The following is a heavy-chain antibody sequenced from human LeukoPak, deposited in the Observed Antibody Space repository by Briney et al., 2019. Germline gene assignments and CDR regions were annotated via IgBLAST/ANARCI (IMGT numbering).Heavy chain of an antibody. V-gene: IGHV3-23*01. J-gene: IGHJ4*02. Sequence: GGSLRLSCAASAFTFSTFAMSWVRQAPGKGLEWVSTISGSGGSTYYADSVKGRFTISRDNSKNTLYLQMNSLRAEDTAVYYCAKAQHPASYYWGQGTLVTVSS. CDR1: AFTFSTFA. CDR2: ISGSGGST. CDR3: AKAQHPASYY. D-gene: IGHD2-2*01.